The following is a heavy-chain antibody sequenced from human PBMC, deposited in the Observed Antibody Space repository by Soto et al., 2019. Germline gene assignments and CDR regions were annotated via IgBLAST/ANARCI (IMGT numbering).Heavy chain of an antibody. J-gene: IGHJ6*02. CDR3: ARDLGGRYQLIISPGVYGMDV. CDR1: GYTFTGYY. Sequence: ASVKVSCKASGYTFTGYYMHWVRQAPGQGLEWMGWINPNSGGTNYAQKFQGRVTMTRDTSISTAYMELSRLRSDDTAVYYCARDLGGRYQLIISPGVYGMDVWGQGTTVTVSS. CDR2: INPNSGGT. D-gene: IGHD2-2*01. V-gene: IGHV1-2*02.